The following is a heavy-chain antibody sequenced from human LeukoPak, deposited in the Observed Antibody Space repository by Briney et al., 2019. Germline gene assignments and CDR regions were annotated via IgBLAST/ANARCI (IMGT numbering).Heavy chain of an antibody. CDR1: GFTFDDYG. D-gene: IGHD4-23*01. Sequence: GGSLRLSCAASGFTFDDYGMSWVRQAPGKGLEWVSVIYSGGSTYYADSVKGRFTISRDNSKNTLYLQMNSLRAEDTAVYYCARLDYGGNWFDPWGQGTLVTVSS. J-gene: IGHJ5*02. V-gene: IGHV3-66*04. CDR2: IYSGGST. CDR3: ARLDYGGNWFDP.